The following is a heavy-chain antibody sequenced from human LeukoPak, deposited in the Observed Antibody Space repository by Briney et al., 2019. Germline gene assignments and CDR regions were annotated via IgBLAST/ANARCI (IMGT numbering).Heavy chain of an antibody. V-gene: IGHV3-23*01. Sequence: GGSLRLSCAAFDFTFSNYAMSWVRQSPGKGLEWVSGTSGSGGSRYYPDSVKGRFTISRDNSRNTMYLQMNSLRAEDAAVYYCAKAPVTSCRGAFCYPFDSWGQGTVVTVSS. CDR2: TSGSGGSR. CDR3: AKAPVTSCRGAFCYPFDS. J-gene: IGHJ4*02. CDR1: DFTFSNYA. D-gene: IGHD2-15*01.